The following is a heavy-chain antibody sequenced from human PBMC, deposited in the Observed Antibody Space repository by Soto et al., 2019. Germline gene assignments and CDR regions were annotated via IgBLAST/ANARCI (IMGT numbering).Heavy chain of an antibody. CDR2: IIPIFGTV. D-gene: IGHD2-15*01. CDR1: GGTFSTYG. J-gene: IGHJ4*02. V-gene: IGHV1-69*13. Sequence: SVKVSCKSSGGTFSTYGIIWVRQAPGQGLEWMGGIIPIFGTVNYAQKSQGRVTITADESTSTAYMELSGLRSEDTAVYYCARVSDCGGGNCYFGVDYWGKGTLVPVSS. CDR3: ARVSDCGGGNCYFGVDY.